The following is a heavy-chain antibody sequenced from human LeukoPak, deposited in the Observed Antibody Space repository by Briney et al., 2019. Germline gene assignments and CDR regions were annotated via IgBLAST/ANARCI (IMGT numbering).Heavy chain of an antibody. D-gene: IGHD4-17*01. V-gene: IGHV3-23*01. Sequence: PGGSLRLSCAASGFTFSSYAMSWVRQAPGKGLEWVSAISGSGGSTYYADSVKGRFTISRDNSKNTLYLQMNSLRAEDTAVYYCAKIWGYGDYVGSFDYWGQGTLVTVSS. CDR3: AKIWGYGDYVGSFDY. CDR1: GFTFSSYA. J-gene: IGHJ4*02. CDR2: ISGSGGST.